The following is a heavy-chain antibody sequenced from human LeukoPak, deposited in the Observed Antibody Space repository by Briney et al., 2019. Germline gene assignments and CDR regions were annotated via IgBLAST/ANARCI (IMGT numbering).Heavy chain of an antibody. Sequence: GGSLRLSCEVSGFTFSTEAMTWVRQAPGKGLEWVSSISDSSRTTYYADSVQGRFTISRDNSRNTVYLQMNSLRVEDTAFYYCAKKLGFISQFDYWSQGTLVAVSS. CDR2: ISDSSRTT. CDR1: GFTFSTEA. V-gene: IGHV3-23*01. J-gene: IGHJ4*02. CDR3: AKKLGFISQFDY. D-gene: IGHD6-13*01.